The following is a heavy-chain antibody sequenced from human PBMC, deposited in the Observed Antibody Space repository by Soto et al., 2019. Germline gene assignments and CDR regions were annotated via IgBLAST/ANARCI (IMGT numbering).Heavy chain of an antibody. CDR3: AHSITMVRGVGYFDY. D-gene: IGHD3-10*01. J-gene: IGHJ4*02. CDR1: GFSLSTSGVG. CDR2: IYWDDDK. Sequence: QITLKESGPTLVKPTQTLTLTCTFSGFSLSTSGVGVGWIRQPPGKALGWLALIYWDDDKRYSPSLKSRLTITKDTSKNHVVLTMTNMDPVDTATYYCAHSITMVRGVGYFDYWGQGTLVTVSS. V-gene: IGHV2-5*02.